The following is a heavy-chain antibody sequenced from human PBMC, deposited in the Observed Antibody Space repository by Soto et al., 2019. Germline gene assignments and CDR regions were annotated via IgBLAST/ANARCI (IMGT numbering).Heavy chain of an antibody. V-gene: IGHV3-30-3*01. CDR1: GFTFSSYA. J-gene: IGHJ6*02. CDR3: ARGGLDYGDYDPNYYYGMDV. CDR2: ISYDGSNK. Sequence: QVQLVESGGGVVQPGRSLRLSCVASGFTFSSYAMHWVRQAPGKGLEWVAVISYDGSNKYYADSVKGRFTISRDNSKNTLYLQMNSLRAEDTAVYYCARGGLDYGDYDPNYYYGMDVWGQGTTVTVSS. D-gene: IGHD4-17*01.